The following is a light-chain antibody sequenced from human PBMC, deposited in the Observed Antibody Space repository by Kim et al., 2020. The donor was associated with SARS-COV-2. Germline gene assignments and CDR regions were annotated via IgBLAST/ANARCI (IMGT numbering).Light chain of an antibody. CDR2: TAS. J-gene: IGKJ2*01. CDR1: HGTSSS. CDR3: QQYNSAPFT. Sequence: SASVGDRVTITCRASHGTSSSLAWYQQKPGKVPDLLLYTASILQSGVPSRFSGSGSVTVFTLTISSLQPEDVATYYCQQYNSAPFTFGQGTKLEI. V-gene: IGKV1-27*01.